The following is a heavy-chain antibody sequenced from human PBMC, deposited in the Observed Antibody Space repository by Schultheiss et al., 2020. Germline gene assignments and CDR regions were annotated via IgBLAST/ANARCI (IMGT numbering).Heavy chain of an antibody. CDR2: ISSSSSTTI. V-gene: IGHV3-48*02. J-gene: IGHJ6*02. Sequence: ESLKISCSASGFTFSSYSMNWVRQAPGKGLEWVSYISSSSSTTIYYADSVKGRFTVSRDNAESSLFLHMSSLRDEDTAVYYCARGAYGMDVWGQGTTVTVSS. CDR3: ARGAYGMDV. CDR1: GFTFSSYS.